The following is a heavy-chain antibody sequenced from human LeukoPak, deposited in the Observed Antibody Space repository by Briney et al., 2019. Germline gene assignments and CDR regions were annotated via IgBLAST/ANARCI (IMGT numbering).Heavy chain of an antibody. CDR1: GGSFSGYY. J-gene: IGHJ4*02. CDR3: ARTPIIVVVTAIGNYFDY. Sequence: PSETLSPTCAVYGGSFSGYYWSWIRQPPGKGLEWIGEINHSGSTNYNPSLKSRVTISVDTSKNQFSLKLSSVTAADTAVYYCARTPIIVVVTAIGNYFDYWGQGTLVAVSS. D-gene: IGHD2-21*02. V-gene: IGHV4-34*01. CDR2: INHSGST.